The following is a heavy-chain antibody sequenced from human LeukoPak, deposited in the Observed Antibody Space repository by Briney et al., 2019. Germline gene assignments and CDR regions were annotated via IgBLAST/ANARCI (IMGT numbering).Heavy chain of an antibody. J-gene: IGHJ4*02. CDR3: AGDSFLGYYYGSGSPDY. CDR2: ISSSGTTI. Sequence: PGGSLRLSCAASGFTFSDYYMSWIRQAPGKGLEWVSYISSSGTTIYYTDSVKGRFTISRDNAKNSLHLQMNSLRAEDTAVYYCAGDSFLGYYYGSGSPDYWGQGTLVTVSS. CDR1: GFTFSDYY. V-gene: IGHV3-11*04. D-gene: IGHD3-10*01.